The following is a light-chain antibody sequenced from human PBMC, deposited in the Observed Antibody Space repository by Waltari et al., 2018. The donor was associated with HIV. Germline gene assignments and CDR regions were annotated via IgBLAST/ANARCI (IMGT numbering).Light chain of an antibody. CDR2: RDS. J-gene: IGLJ3*02. Sequence: SYELTQPLSVSVALGQTAKITRGGNNIASQNVHWYQQRPGQAPVLVIYRDSIRPSGSPERFSGSNSGNTAILSISRVQAEDEGDYYCQVWDSSTGVFGGGTNLTVL. CDR3: QVWDSSTGV. V-gene: IGLV3-9*01. CDR1: NIASQN.